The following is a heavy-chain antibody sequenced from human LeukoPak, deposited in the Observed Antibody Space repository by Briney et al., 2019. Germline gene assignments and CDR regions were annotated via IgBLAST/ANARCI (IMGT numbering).Heavy chain of an antibody. D-gene: IGHD3-10*01. CDR2: INPNSGGT. CDR3: ARDPPRRSGSYRNFDY. J-gene: IGHJ4*02. V-gene: IGHV1-2*06. Sequence: ASVKVSCKASGYTFTGYYMHWVRQAPGQGLEWMGRINPNSGGTNYAQKFQGRVTMTRDTSISTAYMELSRLRSDDTAVYYCARDPPRRSGSYRNFDYWSQGTLVTVSS. CDR1: GYTFTGYY.